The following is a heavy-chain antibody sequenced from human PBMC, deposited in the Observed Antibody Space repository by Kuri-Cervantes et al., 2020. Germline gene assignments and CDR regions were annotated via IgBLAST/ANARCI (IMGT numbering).Heavy chain of an antibody. D-gene: IGHD6-19*01. CDR2: FNPDSGGT. Sequence: ASVKVSCKVSGYTFTGYYMHWVRQAPGQGLEWMGWFNPDSGGTNCAQKFQGRVTVTRDTSISTAYMELSSLTSDDTAVYYCARGRNMMSPTGSSAWYEEWGQGTLVTVSS. J-gene: IGHJ4*02. V-gene: IGHV1-2*02. CDR1: GYTFTGYY. CDR3: ARGRNMMSPTGSSAWYEE.